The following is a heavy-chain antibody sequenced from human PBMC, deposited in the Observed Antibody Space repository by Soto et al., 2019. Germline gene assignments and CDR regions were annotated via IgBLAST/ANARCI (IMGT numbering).Heavy chain of an antibody. CDR1: GGSFSGYY. Sequence: SETLSLTCAVHGGSFSGYYWSWIRQPPGKGLEWIGEINHSGSTNYNPSLKSRVTISVDTSKNQFSLKLSSVTAADTAVYYCARGVMITFGGVIAVAYYFDYWGQGTLVTVSS. J-gene: IGHJ4*02. CDR3: ARGVMITFGGVIAVAYYFDY. D-gene: IGHD3-16*02. V-gene: IGHV4-34*01. CDR2: INHSGST.